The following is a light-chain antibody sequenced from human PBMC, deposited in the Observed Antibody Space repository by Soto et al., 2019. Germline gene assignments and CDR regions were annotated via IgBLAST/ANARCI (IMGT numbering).Light chain of an antibody. J-gene: IGKJ1*01. Sequence: EIVLTQSPGTLSLSPGERATLSCRASQSVSSSYLAWYQQKPGQAPRLLIYGASSRATGIPDRFSGSGSGTDFTLTISRLEPEDFAVYYCQHFLTFGQGTKVDIK. V-gene: IGKV3-20*01. CDR1: QSVSSSY. CDR3: QHFLT. CDR2: GAS.